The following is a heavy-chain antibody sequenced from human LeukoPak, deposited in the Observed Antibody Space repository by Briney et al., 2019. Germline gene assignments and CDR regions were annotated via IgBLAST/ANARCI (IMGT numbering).Heavy chain of an antibody. CDR3: ARGRFYYDSSGYPAAYFDY. Sequence: ASVKVSCKASGYTFTGCYMHWVRQAPGQGLEWMGWINPNSGGTNYAQKFQGRVTMTRDTSKNQFSLKLSSVTAADTAVYYCARGRFYYDSSGYPAAYFDYWGQGTLVTVSS. CDR1: GYTFTGCY. J-gene: IGHJ4*02. V-gene: IGHV1-2*02. CDR2: INPNSGGT. D-gene: IGHD3-22*01.